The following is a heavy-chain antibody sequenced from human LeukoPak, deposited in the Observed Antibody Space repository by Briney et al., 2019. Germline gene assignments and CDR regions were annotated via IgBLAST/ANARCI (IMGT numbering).Heavy chain of an antibody. CDR2: ISGSGGST. Sequence: GGSLRLSCAASGFTFSDYYVSWIRQAPGKGLEWVSAISGSGGSTYYADSVKGRFTISRDNSKNTLYLQMNSLRAEDTAVYYCAKGPWDFELDYWGQGTLVTVSS. V-gene: IGHV3-23*01. J-gene: IGHJ4*02. D-gene: IGHD3-9*01. CDR1: GFTFSDYY. CDR3: AKGPWDFELDY.